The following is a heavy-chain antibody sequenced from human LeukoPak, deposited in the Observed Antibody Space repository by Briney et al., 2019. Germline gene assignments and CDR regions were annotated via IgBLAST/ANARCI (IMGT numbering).Heavy chain of an antibody. V-gene: IGHV3-23*01. CDR3: ASLPHYDYVWGSYRSRARGDPFDY. CDR2: ISPSGGIT. D-gene: IGHD3-16*02. J-gene: IGHJ4*02. Sequence: SGGSLRLSCAASGFTFSSHGMNWVRQAPGKGLEWVSGISPSGGITYYTDSVKGRFTISRDNAKNTLYLQMNSLRAEDTAVYYCASLPHYDYVWGSYRSRARGDPFDYWGQGTLVTVSS. CDR1: GFTFSSHG.